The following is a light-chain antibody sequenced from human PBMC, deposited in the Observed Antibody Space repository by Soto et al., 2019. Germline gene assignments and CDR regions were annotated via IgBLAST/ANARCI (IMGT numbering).Light chain of an antibody. Sequence: EVGLTQSPATLSSSPGEVVTLSSRARQSIRNYLAWYQQKPCQAPRLVIYGASNRDTGIPARFSGSGSWADFTLTISSLEPEDVVVYFCRQRSICPITFGGWTKVESK. J-gene: IGKJ4*01. CDR1: QSIRNY. CDR2: GAS. CDR3: RQRSICPIT. V-gene: IGKV3-11*01.